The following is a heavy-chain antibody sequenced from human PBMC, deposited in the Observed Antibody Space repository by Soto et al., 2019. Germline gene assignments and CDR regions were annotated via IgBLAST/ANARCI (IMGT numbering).Heavy chain of an antibody. V-gene: IGHV3-74*01. D-gene: IGHD3-10*01. CDR1: GFTFSSYW. J-gene: IGHJ3*02. CDR2: INSDGSST. CDR3: AKDHVVRGVIEWGGDAFDI. Sequence: GGSLRLSCAASGFTFSSYWMHWVRQAPGKGLVWVSRINSDGSSTSYADSVKGRFTISRDNSKNTLYLQMNSLRAEDTAVYYCAKDHVVRGVIEWGGDAFDIWGQGTMVTVSS.